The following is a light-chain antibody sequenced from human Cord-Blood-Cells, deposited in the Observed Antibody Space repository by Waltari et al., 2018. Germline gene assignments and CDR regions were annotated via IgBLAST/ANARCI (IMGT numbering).Light chain of an antibody. Sequence: DIQMPQSPSSLSASVGDRVTITCRASQSISSYLNWYQQKPGKAPKLLIYASSSLQSVVPSRFSGSGSGTDFTRTISSLQPEDFATYYCQQSYSHFGPGTKVDIK. J-gene: IGKJ3*01. CDR3: QQSYSH. V-gene: IGKV1-39*01. CDR1: QSISSY. CDR2: ASS.